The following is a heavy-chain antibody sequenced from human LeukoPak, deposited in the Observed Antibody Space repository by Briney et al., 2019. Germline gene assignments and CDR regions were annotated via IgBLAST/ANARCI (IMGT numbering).Heavy chain of an antibody. CDR1: GYTFTGYY. D-gene: IGHD3-22*01. CDR3: ARDLLDRYYDSSGPYNWFDP. Sequence: ASVKVSCKASGYTFTGYYMHWVRQAPGQGLEWMGRINPNSGGTNYAQKFQGRVTMTRDTSISTAYMELSRLRSDDTAVYYCARDLLDRYYDSSGPYNWFDPWGQGTLVTVSS. J-gene: IGHJ5*02. V-gene: IGHV1-2*06. CDR2: INPNSGGT.